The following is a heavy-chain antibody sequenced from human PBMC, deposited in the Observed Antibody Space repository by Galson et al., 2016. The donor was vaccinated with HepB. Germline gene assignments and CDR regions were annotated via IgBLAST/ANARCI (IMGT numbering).Heavy chain of an antibody. CDR3: ARAWRQWLVP. CDR1: GGSISSSSYF. V-gene: IGHV4-39*02. D-gene: IGHD6-19*01. Sequence: ETLSLTCTVSGGSISSSSYFWTWIRQSPGVGLEWIGEVSHSGSANYNPSLKSRVTLSIDTSKNHFFLNLTSVTAADTGVYYCARAWRQWLVPWGQGALVTVSS. J-gene: IGHJ4*02. CDR2: VSHSGSA.